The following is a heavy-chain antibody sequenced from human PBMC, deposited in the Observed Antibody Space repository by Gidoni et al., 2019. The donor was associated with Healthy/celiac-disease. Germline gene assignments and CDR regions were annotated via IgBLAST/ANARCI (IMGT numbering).Heavy chain of an antibody. Sequence: QVQLVQSGAEVKKPGASVTVSCKASGYTFTSYGISWVRQAPGQGLEWMGWISAYNGNTNYAQKLQGRVTMTTDTSTSTAYMELRSLRSDDTAVYYCARDDPGIAVADYIAYYYYYGMDVWGQGTTVTVSS. CDR3: ARDDPGIAVADYIAYYYYYGMDV. CDR1: GYTFTSYG. V-gene: IGHV1-18*01. D-gene: IGHD6-19*01. J-gene: IGHJ6*02. CDR2: ISAYNGNT.